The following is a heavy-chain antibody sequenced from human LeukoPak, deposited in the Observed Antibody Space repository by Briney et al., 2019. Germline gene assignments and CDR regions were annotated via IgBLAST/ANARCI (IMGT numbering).Heavy chain of an antibody. Sequence: GGSLRLSCAASGFTVSSNYMSWVRQAPGKGLEWVSVIYSGGSTYYTDSVKGRFTISRDNSKNTLYLQMNSLRAEDTAVDYCAFRAREAGGYWGQGTLVTVSS. CDR3: AFRAREAGGY. D-gene: IGHD6-13*01. CDR2: IYSGGST. CDR1: GFTVSSNY. J-gene: IGHJ4*02. V-gene: IGHV3-53*01.